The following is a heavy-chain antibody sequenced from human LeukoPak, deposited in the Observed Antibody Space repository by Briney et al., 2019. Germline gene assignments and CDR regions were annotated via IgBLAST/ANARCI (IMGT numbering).Heavy chain of an antibody. J-gene: IGHJ5*02. CDR2: INHSGST. D-gene: IGHD3-10*01. CDR1: GGSFSGYY. Sequence: PSETLSLTCAVYGGSFSGYYWSWIRQPPGKGLEWIGEINHSGSTNYNPSLKSRVTISVDTSKNQFSLKLMSVTAADTAVYYCARDSGTTGEVKFDPWGQGALVTVSS. V-gene: IGHV4-34*01. CDR3: ARDSGTTGEVKFDP.